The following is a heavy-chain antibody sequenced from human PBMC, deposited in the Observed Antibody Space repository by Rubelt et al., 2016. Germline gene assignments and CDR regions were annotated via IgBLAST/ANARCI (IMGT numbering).Heavy chain of an antibody. CDR1: GFTFSSYA. D-gene: IGHD2-8*01. CDR2: ISGSGGST. V-gene: IGHV3-23*01. J-gene: IGHJ5*02. Sequence: EVQLLESGGGLVQPGGSLRLSCAASGFTFSSYAMSWVRQAPGKGLEWVSAISGSGGSTYYADSVKGRFTSSRDNSENTLYLQMNSLRVEDTAIYYWARGLCNTNRCYTGIGGHWFDPWGQGTLVTVSS. CDR3: ARGLCNTNRCYTGIGGHWFDP.